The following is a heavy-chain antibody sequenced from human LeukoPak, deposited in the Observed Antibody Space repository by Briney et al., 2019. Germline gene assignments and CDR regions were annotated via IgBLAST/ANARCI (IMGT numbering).Heavy chain of an antibody. CDR2: IRYDGSNK. J-gene: IGHJ5*02. Sequence: GGSLRLSCAASGFTFSSYGMHWVRQAPGKGLEWVAFIRYDGSNKYYADSVKGRFTISRDNSKNTLYLQMNSLRAEDTAVYYCAKDRHYYDSSGYYPNWFDPWGQGTLVTVSS. CDR1: GFTFSSYG. V-gene: IGHV3-30*02. CDR3: AKDRHYYDSSGYYPNWFDP. D-gene: IGHD3-22*01.